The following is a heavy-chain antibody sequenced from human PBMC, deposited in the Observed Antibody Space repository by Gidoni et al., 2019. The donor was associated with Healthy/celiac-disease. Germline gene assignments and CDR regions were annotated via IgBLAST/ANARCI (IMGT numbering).Heavy chain of an antibody. V-gene: IGHV4-39*01. CDR2: IYYSGRT. CDR3: ARQRPVAAHLDY. J-gene: IGHJ4*02. CDR1: GGSISSSSYY. D-gene: IGHD6-13*01. Sequence: QLQLQESGPGLVKPSATLSLTCTVSGGSISSSSYYWGWIRQPPGKGLEWIGSIYYSGRTYYNPSLKSRVTISVDTSKNQFSLKLSSVTAADTAVYYCARQRPVAAHLDYWGQGTLVTVSS.